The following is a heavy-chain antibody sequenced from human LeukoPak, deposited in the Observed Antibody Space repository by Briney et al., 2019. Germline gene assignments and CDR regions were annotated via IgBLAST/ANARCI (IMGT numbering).Heavy chain of an antibody. CDR3: AKDTGGRINY. V-gene: IGHV3-30*18. CDR1: GFTFSSYG. D-gene: IGHD2-15*01. J-gene: IGHJ4*02. CDR2: ISYDGSNK. Sequence: GGSLRLSCAASGFTFSSYGMHWVRQAPGKGLEWVAVISYDGSNKYYADSVKGRFTISRDNSKNTLYLQMNSLRAEDTAVYYCAKDTGGRINYWGQGTLVTVSS.